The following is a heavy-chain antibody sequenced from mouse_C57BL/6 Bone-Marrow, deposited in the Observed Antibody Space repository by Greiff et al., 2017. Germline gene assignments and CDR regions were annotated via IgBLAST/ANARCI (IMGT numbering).Heavy chain of an antibody. D-gene: IGHD3-2*02. CDR2: ISNGGGST. CDR3: ARQLRLRLAWFAY. CDR1: GFTFSDYY. J-gene: IGHJ3*01. V-gene: IGHV5-12*01. Sequence: EVQLVESGGGLVQPGGSLKLSCAASGFTFSDYYMYWVRQTPEKRLEWVAYISNGGGSTYYPDTVKGRFTISRDNAKNTLYLQMSRLKSEDTAMXYCARQLRLRLAWFAYWAKGLWSLSLQ.